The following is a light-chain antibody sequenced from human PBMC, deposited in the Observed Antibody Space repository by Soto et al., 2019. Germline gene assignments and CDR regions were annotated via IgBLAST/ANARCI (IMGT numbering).Light chain of an antibody. Sequence: EIAMTQSPATLSVSPGERGTLSCRASQSVSSNLAWYQQKPGQAPRLLIYAASARATGIPARFSGSGSGTDFTLTISSLQSEDFAVYYCQQYNNWPYTFGQGTKGGYQ. CDR3: QQYNNWPYT. V-gene: IGKV3-15*01. CDR2: AAS. CDR1: QSVSSN. J-gene: IGKJ3*01.